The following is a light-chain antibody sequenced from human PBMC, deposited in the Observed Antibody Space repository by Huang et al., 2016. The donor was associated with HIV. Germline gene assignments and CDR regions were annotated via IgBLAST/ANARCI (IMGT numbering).Light chain of an antibody. CDR1: QGIGRS. J-gene: IGKJ3*01. V-gene: IGKV1-9*01. CDR2: AAS. Sequence: IQLTQSPSSLSASVGDRVTITCRASQGIGRSLVCYPQKPGKAPKILIYAASTLQRGVPSRCSGSGSGTDFTLTIGSLQPEDFATYYCQQLKTYPITFGPGTQVDIK. CDR3: QQLKTYPIT.